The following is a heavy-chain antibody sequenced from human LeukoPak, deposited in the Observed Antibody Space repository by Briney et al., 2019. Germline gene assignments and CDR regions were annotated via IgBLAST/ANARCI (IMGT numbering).Heavy chain of an antibody. CDR1: GFTFSSYE. CDR2: ISSSGSTI. Sequence: PGGSLRLSCAASGFTFSSYEMNWVRQAPGKGLEWVSYISSSGSTIYYADSVKGRFTISRDNAKNSLYLQMNSLRAEDTAVYYCARSGSYNYNWFDPWGQGTLVTVSS. D-gene: IGHD1-26*01. CDR3: ARSGSYNYNWFDP. V-gene: IGHV3-48*03. J-gene: IGHJ5*02.